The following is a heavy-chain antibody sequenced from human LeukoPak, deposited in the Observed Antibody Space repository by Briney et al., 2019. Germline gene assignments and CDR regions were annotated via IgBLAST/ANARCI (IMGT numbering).Heavy chain of an antibody. J-gene: IGHJ4*02. D-gene: IGHD3-22*01. CDR2: IIPIFGTA. Sequence: EASVKVSCKASGGTFSSYAISWVRQAPGQGLEWMGGIIPIFGTANYAQKFQGRVTITADESTSTAYMELSSLRSEDTAVYYCARAPTYYYDSSGYYYDSWGQGTLVTVSS. V-gene: IGHV1-69*13. CDR1: GGTFSSYA. CDR3: ARAPTYYYDSSGYYYDS.